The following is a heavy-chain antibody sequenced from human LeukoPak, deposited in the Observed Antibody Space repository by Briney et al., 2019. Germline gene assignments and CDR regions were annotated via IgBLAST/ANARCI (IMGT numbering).Heavy chain of an antibody. D-gene: IGHD6-19*01. V-gene: IGHV3-11*05. CDR3: ARVMGIAVAGTPYYFDY. Sequence: GGALRLSCAASGFTFSDYYMSWIRQAPGKGLEWVSYISSSSSYTNYADSVKGRFTISRVNAKNLLYLQMNSLRAEDTAVYYCARVMGIAVAGTPYYFDYWGQGTLVTVSS. CDR2: ISSSSSYT. J-gene: IGHJ4*02. CDR1: GFTFSDYY.